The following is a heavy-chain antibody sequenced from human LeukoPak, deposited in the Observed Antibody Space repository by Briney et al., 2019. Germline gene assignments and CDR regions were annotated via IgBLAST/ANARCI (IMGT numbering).Heavy chain of an antibody. D-gene: IGHD4-17*01. Sequence: ASVKVSCKASGYTFTGYYMHWVRQAPGQGLEWMGRINPNSGGTNYAQKFQGGVTMTRDTSISTAYMELSRLRSDDTAVYYCARGMDDYGDYDGDYWGQGTLVTVSS. CDR1: GYTFTGYY. CDR3: ARGMDDYGDYDGDY. V-gene: IGHV1-2*06. J-gene: IGHJ4*02. CDR2: INPNSGGT.